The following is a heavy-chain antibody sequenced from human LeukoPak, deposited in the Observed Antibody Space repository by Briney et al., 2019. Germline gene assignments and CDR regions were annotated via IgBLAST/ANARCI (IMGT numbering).Heavy chain of an antibody. CDR1: GFIFSNYG. D-gene: IGHD2-2*02. CDR3: AKSGCSSTSCYSILSGWLDP. V-gene: IGHV3-33*06. CDR2: IRYDGSNK. Sequence: GGSLRLSCAASGFIFSNYGMYWVRQAPGKGLEWVAVIRYDGSNKDYPDSVKGRFTISRDNSKNTLYLQMNSLRAEDTAVYYCAKSGCSSTSCYSILSGWLDPWGQGTLVTVSS. J-gene: IGHJ5*02.